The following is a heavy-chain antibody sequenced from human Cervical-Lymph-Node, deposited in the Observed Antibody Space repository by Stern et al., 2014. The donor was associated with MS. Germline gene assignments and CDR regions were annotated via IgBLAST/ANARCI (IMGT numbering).Heavy chain of an antibody. CDR1: GDTVSSDSAT. J-gene: IGHJ4*02. V-gene: IGHV6-1*01. CDR3: ARASPAFYYDAAGYYFFDS. D-gene: IGHD3-16*01. Sequence: QVQLQQSGPGLVKPSQTLSLTCAISGDTVSSDSATWNWIRQSPSRGLEWLGRTYYRSKWSHDYAVSVKSRISSKPDTSRNQFSLQLNSVTPEDTAVYYCARASPAFYYDAAGYYFFDSWGQGTLVAVSS. CDR2: TYYRSKWSH.